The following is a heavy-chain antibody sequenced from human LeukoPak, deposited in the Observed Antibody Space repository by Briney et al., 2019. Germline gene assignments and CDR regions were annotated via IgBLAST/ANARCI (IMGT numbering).Heavy chain of an antibody. Sequence: PGRSLRLSCAASGFTFDDYAMHWVRHAPGKGLEWVSGISGNSGSIGYADSVKGRFTISRDNAKNSLYLQMNSLRAEDMALYYCAKAPTEYYDSSGSYYFDYWGQGTLVTVSS. CDR2: ISGNSGSI. CDR3: AKAPTEYYDSSGSYYFDY. J-gene: IGHJ4*02. V-gene: IGHV3-9*03. D-gene: IGHD3-22*01. CDR1: GFTFDDYA.